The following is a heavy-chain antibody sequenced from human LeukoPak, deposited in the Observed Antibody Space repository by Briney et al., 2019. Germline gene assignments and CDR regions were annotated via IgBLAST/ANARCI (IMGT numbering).Heavy chain of an antibody. J-gene: IGHJ4*02. CDR2: IYSGGST. V-gene: IGHV3-66*01. CDR1: EFSVGSNY. D-gene: IGHD5-18*01. CDR3: ARDRRLQLWSPAGFDY. Sequence: GGSLRLSCAASEFSVGSNYMTWVRQAPGKGLEWVSLIYSGGSTYYADSVKGRFTISRDNAKNSLYLQMNSLRADDTAVYYCARDRRLQLWSPAGFDYWGQGTLVTASS.